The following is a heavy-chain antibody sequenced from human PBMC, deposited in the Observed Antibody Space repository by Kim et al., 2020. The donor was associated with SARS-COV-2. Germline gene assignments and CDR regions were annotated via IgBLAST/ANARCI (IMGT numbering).Heavy chain of an antibody. Sequence: GGSLRLSCAASGFTFTHAWMAWVRQTPGKGLEWVGRIKSKTDGGTRDYSAPVKGRFTSSREESKNTLYLQTNSLKMEDTAVYYYTIDRCIGPRPVFDSWGQGTLVTVSS. CDR1: GFTFTHAW. J-gene: IGHJ4*02. V-gene: IGHV3-15*01. CDR2: IKSKTDGGTR. CDR3: TIDRCIGPRPVFDS. D-gene: IGHD6-6*01.